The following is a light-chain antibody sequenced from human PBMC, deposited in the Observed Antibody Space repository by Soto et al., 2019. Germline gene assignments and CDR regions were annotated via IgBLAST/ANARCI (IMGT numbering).Light chain of an antibody. J-gene: IGLJ1*01. Sequence: QYIRTEPPSASGSPSQSVTISCNGTSSDVGAYNYVSWYQHHPGKAPKLMVYEVNKRPSGVPDRFSGSKSGNTASLTVSGLQAEDEADYYCTSHAGTINFPYIFGTGTKVTVL. CDR3: TSHAGTINFPYI. CDR2: EVN. CDR1: SSDVGAYNY. V-gene: IGLV2-8*01.